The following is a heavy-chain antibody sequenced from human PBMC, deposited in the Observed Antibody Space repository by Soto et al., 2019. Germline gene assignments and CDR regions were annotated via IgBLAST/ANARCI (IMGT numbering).Heavy chain of an antibody. Sequence: LSLTCTVSGGSISSYYWSWIRQPPGKGLEWIGYIYYSGSTNYNPSLKSRVTISVDTSKNQFSLKLSSVTAADTAVYYCARRRGDKGNWFDPWGQGTLVTVSS. D-gene: IGHD2-21*02. J-gene: IGHJ5*02. CDR1: GGSISSYY. CDR3: ARRRGDKGNWFDP. CDR2: IYYSGST. V-gene: IGHV4-59*01.